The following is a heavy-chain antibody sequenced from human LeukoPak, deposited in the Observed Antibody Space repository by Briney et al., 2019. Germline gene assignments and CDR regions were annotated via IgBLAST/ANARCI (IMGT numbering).Heavy chain of an antibody. D-gene: IGHD6-13*01. V-gene: IGHV5-51*01. J-gene: IGHJ5*02. CDR2: IYPGDSKT. CDR1: GDSFSSYW. Sequence: RGESLKISCKGSGDSFSSYWIGWVRQMPGKGLEWMGIIYPGDSKTRYSPSFQGQVSISADRSISTAYLQWNSLKASDTGIYYCARAPAAGAGAFNWFAPWGQGTLVTVSS. CDR3: ARAPAAGAGAFNWFAP.